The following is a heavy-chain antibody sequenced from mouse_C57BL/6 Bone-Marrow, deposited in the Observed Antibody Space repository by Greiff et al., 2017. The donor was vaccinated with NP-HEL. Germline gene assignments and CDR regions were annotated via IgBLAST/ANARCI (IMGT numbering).Heavy chain of an antibody. CDR3: ARGDYDPWYFDV. Sequence: QVQLKESGTELVKPGASVKLSCKASGYTFTSYWMHWVKQRPGQGLEWIGNINPSNGGTNYNEKFKSKATLTVDKSSSTAYMQLSSLTSEDSAVYYCARGDYDPWYFDVWGTGTTVTVSS. D-gene: IGHD2-4*01. V-gene: IGHV1-53*01. CDR1: GYTFTSYW. J-gene: IGHJ1*03. CDR2: INPSNGGT.